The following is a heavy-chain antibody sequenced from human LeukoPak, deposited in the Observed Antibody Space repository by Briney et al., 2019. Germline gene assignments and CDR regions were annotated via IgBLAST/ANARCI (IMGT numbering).Heavy chain of an antibody. CDR2: IYYSGST. CDR3: ARGLTTGYSRD. V-gene: IGHV4-39*07. CDR1: GGSISSSSYY. J-gene: IGHJ4*02. Sequence: SETLSLTCTVSGGSISSSSYYWGWIRQPPGKGLEWIGSIYYSGSTYYNPSLKSRVTISVDTSKNQFSLKLSSVTAADTAVYYCARGLTTGYSRDWGQGTLVTASS. D-gene: IGHD6-13*01.